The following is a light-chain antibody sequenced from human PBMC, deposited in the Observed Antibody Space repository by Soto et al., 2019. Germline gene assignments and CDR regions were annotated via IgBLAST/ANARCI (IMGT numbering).Light chain of an antibody. V-gene: IGKV1-39*01. J-gene: IGKJ2*01. Sequence: IQLTQSPSSLSASVGDRVTVTCRASQSINIYLNWYQQKPGKAPTLLIYAASSLQSGVPSRFSGGGSRSDFTLTISSLQPEDFATYYCQQSYRSPYTFGQGTKLEI. CDR2: AAS. CDR3: QQSYRSPYT. CDR1: QSINIY.